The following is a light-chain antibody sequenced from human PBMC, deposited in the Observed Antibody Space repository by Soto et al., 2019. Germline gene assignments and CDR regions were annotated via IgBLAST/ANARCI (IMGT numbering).Light chain of an antibody. Sequence: EILMTQSPATLSVSPGERATLSCRASQSVSSNLAWYQQKPGQAPRLLIYGASTRATGIPARFSGSGSGTEFTLTISSLKSEDFAVAYCQQYNNLPPIIFGPGTRMESK. CDR2: GAS. V-gene: IGKV3-15*01. CDR1: QSVSSN. J-gene: IGKJ5*01. CDR3: QQYNNLPPII.